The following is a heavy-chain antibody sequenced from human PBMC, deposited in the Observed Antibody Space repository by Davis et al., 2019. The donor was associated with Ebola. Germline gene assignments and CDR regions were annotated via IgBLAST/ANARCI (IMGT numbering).Heavy chain of an antibody. J-gene: IGHJ2*01. CDR2: IYSSGST. V-gene: IGHV4-61*09. Sequence: LRLSCTVSGASISSGFFCWTWVRQPAGKGLEWIGHIYSSGSTKYNPSLESRVTISVDTSKNQFSLNLSSVTAADTAVYYCARGRRPPNWHFDLWGRGTLVTVSS. CDR3: ARGRRPPNWHFDL. CDR1: GASISSGFFC.